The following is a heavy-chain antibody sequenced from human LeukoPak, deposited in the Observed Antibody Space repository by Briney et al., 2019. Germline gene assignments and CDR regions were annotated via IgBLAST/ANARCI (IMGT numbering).Heavy chain of an antibody. CDR3: ARRGYNYGQFDL. Sequence: GGSLRLSCAASGFTIGNRAMGWFHQASGKGLEWVSLNIGSGGTTYYAGSVKGRFTVFRDTSRNTLHLQMNNLRAEDTALYYCARRGYNYGQFDLWGPGTLVTVSS. CDR2: NIGSGGTT. D-gene: IGHD5-18*01. CDR1: GFTIGNRA. V-gene: IGHV3-23*01. J-gene: IGHJ4*02.